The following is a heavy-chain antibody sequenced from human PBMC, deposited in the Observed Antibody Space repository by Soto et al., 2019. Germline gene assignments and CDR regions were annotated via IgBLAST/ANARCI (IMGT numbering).Heavy chain of an antibody. J-gene: IGHJ6*02. Sequence: GGSLRLSCAASGFTFSNAWMNWVRQAPGKGLEWVGRIKSKTDGGTTDYAAPVKGRFTISRGDSKNTLYLQMNSLKTEDTAVYYCTTQYSSSSGRVRYYYYGMDVWGQGTTVTVSS. CDR1: GFTFSNAW. CDR2: IKSKTDGGTT. CDR3: TTQYSSSSGRVRYYYYGMDV. D-gene: IGHD6-6*01. V-gene: IGHV3-15*07.